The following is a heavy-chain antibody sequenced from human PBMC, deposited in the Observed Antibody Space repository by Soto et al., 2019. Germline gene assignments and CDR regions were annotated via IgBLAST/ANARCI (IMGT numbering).Heavy chain of an antibody. D-gene: IGHD3-9*01. CDR2: IIPIFGTA. V-gene: IGHV1-69*13. CDR3: ARGGGYYILTGYYAEPYYRMDL. J-gene: IGHJ6*02. CDR1: GGTFSSYA. Sequence: SVKVSCKASGGTFSSYAISWVRQAPGQGLEWMGGIIPIFGTANYAQKFQGRVTITVDESTSTAYMELSSLRSEDTAVYYCARGGGYYILTGYYAEPYYRMDLCAQGTTDTVS.